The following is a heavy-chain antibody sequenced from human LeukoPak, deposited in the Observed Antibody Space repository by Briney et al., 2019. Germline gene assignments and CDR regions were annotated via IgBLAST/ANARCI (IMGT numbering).Heavy chain of an antibody. Sequence: ASVKVSCKASGYTFTGYYMHWVRQAPGQGLEWMGWVNPNNGGTDYAQKFQGRVTMTRDTSISTAYMELSSLRSDDTAIYYCVRDDMTTKPLEFDYWGQGTLVTVSS. CDR3: VRDDMTTKPLEFDY. V-gene: IGHV1-2*02. J-gene: IGHJ4*02. CDR2: VNPNNGGT. D-gene: IGHD4-11*01. CDR1: GYTFTGYY.